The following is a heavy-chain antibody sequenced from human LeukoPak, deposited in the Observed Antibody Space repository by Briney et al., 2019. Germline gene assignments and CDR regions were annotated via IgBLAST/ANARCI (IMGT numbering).Heavy chain of an antibody. CDR3: AKESGKFDY. Sequence: PGGSLRLSCVVSGINFADYAMHWVRQPPGKGLEWVSLISADGGSTFSADSVKGRFSISRDNGKNSLYLQMNSLRSEDTAMYYCAKESGKFDYWGQGTLVAVSS. J-gene: IGHJ4*02. CDR1: GINFADYA. V-gene: IGHV3-43*02. CDR2: ISADGGST.